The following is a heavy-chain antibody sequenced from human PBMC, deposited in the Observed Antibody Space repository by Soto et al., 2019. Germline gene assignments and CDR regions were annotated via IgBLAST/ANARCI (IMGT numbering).Heavy chain of an antibody. D-gene: IGHD1-1*01. CDR1: GFSLREYW. CDR2: ISRTTSVI. V-gene: IGHV3-48*01. J-gene: IGHJ6*03. CDR3: ARVERSPTSFNYMDV. Sequence: EVQLVESGGGLVQPGGSLRLSCEVSGFSLREYWMNWVRQAPGKGLEWISYISRTTSVIKYADSVKGRFTISRDNAKNSLYLQMDSLRVEDTAVYYCARVERSPTSFNYMDVWGKGTAVTVSS.